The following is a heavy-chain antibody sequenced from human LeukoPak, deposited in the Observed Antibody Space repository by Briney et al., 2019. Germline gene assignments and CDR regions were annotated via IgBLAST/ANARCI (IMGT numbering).Heavy chain of an antibody. CDR3: TRESGAFSPFGF. CDR1: GGSISSSRHY. Sequence: PSETLSLTCTVSGGSISSSRHYWGWIRQPPGKGLEWIGEVHLNGATNYNPSVEGRVTMSIDKSKNHLSLEVISVTAADTAMYYCTRESGAFSPFGFWGQGTLVTVSS. D-gene: IGHD1-26*01. CDR2: VHLNGAT. V-gene: IGHV4-39*07. J-gene: IGHJ4*02.